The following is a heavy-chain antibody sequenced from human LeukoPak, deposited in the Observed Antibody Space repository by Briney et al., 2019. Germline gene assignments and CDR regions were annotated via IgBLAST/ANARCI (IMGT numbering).Heavy chain of an antibody. V-gene: IGHV4-34*01. CDR3: ASGQYYDLWSGYYVD. CDR1: GGSFSGHY. CDR2: INHSGST. J-gene: IGHJ4*02. Sequence: ETRSLTCAVYGGSFSGHYWSWIRQPPGKGLEWIGEINHSGSTNYNPSLESRVTISVDTSKNHFSLKLSSVTAADTAVYYCASGQYYDLWSGYYVDWEQATLITVSA. D-gene: IGHD3-3*01.